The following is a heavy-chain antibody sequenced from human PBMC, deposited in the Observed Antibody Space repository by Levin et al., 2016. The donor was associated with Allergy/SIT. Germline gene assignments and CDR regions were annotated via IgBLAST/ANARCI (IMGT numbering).Heavy chain of an antibody. CDR2: INTDGSST. V-gene: IGHV3-74*01. CDR3: ARALGYCSGGSCYPKLDY. D-gene: IGHD2-15*01. CDR1: GFTFSTYW. Sequence: GESLKISCAASGFTFSTYWMHWVRQAPGKGLVWVSRINTDGSSTNYADSVKGRFTISRDNAKNTLYLQMNSLRAEDTAVYYCARALGYCSGGSCYPKLDYWGQGALVTVSS. J-gene: IGHJ4*02.